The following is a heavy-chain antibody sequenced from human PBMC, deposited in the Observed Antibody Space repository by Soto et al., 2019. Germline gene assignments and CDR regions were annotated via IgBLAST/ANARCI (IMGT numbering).Heavy chain of an antibody. D-gene: IGHD6-13*01. CDR3: AKGEAVAGTEFDY. V-gene: IGHV3-23*01. J-gene: IGHJ4*02. CDR1: GFTFSTYA. CDR2: ISGSGDST. Sequence: EVQLLESGGGLVQPGGSLRLSCAASGFTFSTYAMSWVRQAPGKGLEWVSGISGSGDSTYYADSVKGRFTISRDNSKNTLYLQMNSLRGEDTAVYYCAKGEAVAGTEFDYWGQGTLVTVSS.